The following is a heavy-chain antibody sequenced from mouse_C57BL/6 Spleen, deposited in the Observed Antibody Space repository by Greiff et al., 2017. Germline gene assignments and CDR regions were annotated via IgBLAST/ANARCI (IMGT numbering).Heavy chain of an antibody. CDR1: GYTFTSYW. J-gene: IGHJ2*01. CDR2: IYPGSGST. D-gene: IGHD1-1*01. V-gene: IGHV1-55*01. Sequence: QVQLQQPGAELVKPGASVKMSCKASGYTFTSYWITWVKQRPGQGLEWIGDIYPGSGSTNYNENVKSKATLTVDTSSSTAYMQLSSLTSEDSAVYYCAREGTTVVSDYWGQGTTLTVSS. CDR3: AREGTTVVSDY.